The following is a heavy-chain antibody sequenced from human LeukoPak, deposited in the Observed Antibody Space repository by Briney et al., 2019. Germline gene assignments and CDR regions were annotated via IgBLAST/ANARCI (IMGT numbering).Heavy chain of an antibody. CDR3: ARHELDAFFFDY. V-gene: IGHV4-39*01. D-gene: IGHD2/OR15-2a*01. Sequence: KPSETLSLTCTVSGGSISSKWGWIRQPPGKGLEWIGTIYYSGSTYYNPSLKSRVTISVDTSKNHFSLNLSSVTAADTAVYYCARHELDAFFFDYWGQGTLVTVSS. J-gene: IGHJ4*02. CDR1: GGSISSK. CDR2: IYYSGST.